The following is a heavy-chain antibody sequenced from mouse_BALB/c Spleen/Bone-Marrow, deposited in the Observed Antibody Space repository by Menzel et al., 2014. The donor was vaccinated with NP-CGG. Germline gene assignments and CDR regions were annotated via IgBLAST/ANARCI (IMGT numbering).Heavy chain of an antibody. CDR2: IHLSDSES. J-gene: IGHJ3*01. CDR3: TRYDLTTRAFAY. CDR1: CYSFTSYW. V-gene: IGHV1-61*01. D-gene: IGHD3-3*01. Sequence: QVQLKQSWAQLVRPGASVKLSCKASCYSFTSYWMNWVKQRPGQGLEWIGMIHLSDSESRLNQKFKDKATLTVDKSASTAYMQLSSPTSEDSAVYYCTRYDLTTRAFAYWGQGTLVTVSA.